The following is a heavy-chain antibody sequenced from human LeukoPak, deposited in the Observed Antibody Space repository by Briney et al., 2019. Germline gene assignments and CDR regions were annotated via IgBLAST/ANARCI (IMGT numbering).Heavy chain of an antibody. V-gene: IGHV1-69*05. CDR1: GGTFSSYA. CDR3: ARDQGALAARPYYYYMDV. J-gene: IGHJ6*03. CDR2: IIPIFGTA. D-gene: IGHD6-6*01. Sequence: GASVKVSCKASGGTFSSYAISWVRQAPGQGLEWMGGIIPIFGTANYAQKFQGRVTITTDESTSTVYMELSSLRSEDTAVYYCARDQGALAARPYYYYMDVWGKGTTVTVSS.